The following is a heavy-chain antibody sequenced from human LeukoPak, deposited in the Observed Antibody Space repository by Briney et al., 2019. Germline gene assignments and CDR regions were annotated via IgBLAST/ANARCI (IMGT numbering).Heavy chain of an antibody. D-gene: IGHD3-22*01. J-gene: IGHJ3*02. CDR1: RGTLTIYA. Sequence: ASLRDSSKAPRGTLTIYAISWVRQAPGQGLEWMGRTIPIVGIANYTQKYQGRVTITADKSTSTAYMELSSLRSEDTAVYYCAKDQYYDSSGYYYRQGAFDIWGQGTMVTVSS. CDR2: TIPIVGIA. CDR3: AKDQYYDSSGYYYRQGAFDI. V-gene: IGHV1-69*04.